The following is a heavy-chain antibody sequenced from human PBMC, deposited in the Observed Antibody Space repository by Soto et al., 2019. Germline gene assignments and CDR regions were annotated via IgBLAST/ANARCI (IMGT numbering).Heavy chain of an antibody. J-gene: IGHJ4*02. CDR3: ARDDGWLILDY. CDR2: ITRSSSYI. Sequence: EVQLVESGGGPVKPGGSLRLSCAASGFAFNTYSMNWVRQAPGKGLEWVAFITRSSSYIYYADSVRGRFTLSRDNAKNWGGGEMNSLRAEDTAIYYCARDDGWLILDYWGQGTLVTVSS. CDR1: GFAFNTYS. D-gene: IGHD6-19*01. V-gene: IGHV3-21*06.